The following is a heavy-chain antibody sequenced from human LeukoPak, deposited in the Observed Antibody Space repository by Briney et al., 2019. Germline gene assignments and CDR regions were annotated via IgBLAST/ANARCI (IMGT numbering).Heavy chain of an antibody. V-gene: IGHV3-7*03. CDR2: IKQDGSEK. D-gene: IGHD3-22*01. CDR3: ARDLYYDSSGYYYYY. J-gene: IGHJ4*02. Sequence: GGSLRLSCAASEFTFSSYWMSWVRQAPGKGLEWVANIKQDGSEKYYVDSVKGRFTISRDNAKNSLYLQMNSLRAEDTAVYYCARDLYYDSSGYYYYYWGQGTLVTVSS. CDR1: EFTFSSYW.